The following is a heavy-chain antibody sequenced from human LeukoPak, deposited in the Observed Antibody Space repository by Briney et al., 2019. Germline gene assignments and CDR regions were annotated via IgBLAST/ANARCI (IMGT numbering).Heavy chain of an antibody. CDR1: GFTFSSYS. CDR3: AGGSSGYPRDAFDI. J-gene: IGHJ3*02. CDR2: ISSSSSYI. D-gene: IGHD3-22*01. Sequence: GGSLRLSCAASGFTFSSYSMNWVRQAPGKGLEWVSSISSSSSYIYYADSVKGRFTISRDNAKNSLYLQMNSLRAEDTAVYYRAGGSSGYPRDAFDIWGQGTMVTVSS. V-gene: IGHV3-21*01.